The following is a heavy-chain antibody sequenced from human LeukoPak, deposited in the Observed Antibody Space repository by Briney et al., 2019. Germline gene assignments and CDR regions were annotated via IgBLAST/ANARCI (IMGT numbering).Heavy chain of an antibody. CDR1: GGSISSYD. CDR2: IYYSGST. V-gene: IGHV4-59*01. J-gene: IGHJ3*02. CDR3: ARDLLLLGAFDI. D-gene: IGHD2/OR15-2a*01. Sequence: SETLSLTCTVSGGSISSYDWSWIRQPPGKGLEWIGYIYYSGSTNYDPSLKSRVTISVDTSKNQCSLKLSSVTAADTAVYYCARDLLLLGAFDIWGQGTMVTVSS.